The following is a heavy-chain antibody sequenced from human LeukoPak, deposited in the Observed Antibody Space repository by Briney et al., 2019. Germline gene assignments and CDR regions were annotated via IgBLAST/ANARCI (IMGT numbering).Heavy chain of an antibody. D-gene: IGHD1-26*01. Sequence: ASVKVSCKASGYTFISYYMHWVRQAPGQGLEWMGLINPTGGSTGYAQKFQGRVTMTRDMSTSTDYMELSSLRSEDTAIYYCARDNSVGDNAWWFDPWGQGTLVTVSS. CDR2: INPTGGST. V-gene: IGHV1-46*01. J-gene: IGHJ5*02. CDR1: GYTFISYY. CDR3: ARDNSVGDNAWWFDP.